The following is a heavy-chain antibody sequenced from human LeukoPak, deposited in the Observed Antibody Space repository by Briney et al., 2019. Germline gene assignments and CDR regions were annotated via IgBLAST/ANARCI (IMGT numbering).Heavy chain of an antibody. CDR1: GGSMSSYY. J-gene: IGHJ4*02. CDR2: IYYSGST. D-gene: IGHD5-12*01. V-gene: IGHV4-59*01. CDR3: ASSGYDLYYFDY. Sequence: SGTLSLTCTVWGGSMSSYYWRWIRHPRGKGLEGIGYIYYSGSTNYNPSLKSRVTISVDTSKNQFSLKLSSVTAADTAVYYCASSGYDLYYFDYWGQGTLVTVYS.